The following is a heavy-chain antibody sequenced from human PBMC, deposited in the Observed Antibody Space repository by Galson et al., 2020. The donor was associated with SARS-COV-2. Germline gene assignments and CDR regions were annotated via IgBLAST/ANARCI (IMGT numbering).Heavy chain of an antibody. J-gene: IGHJ6*03. V-gene: IGHV4-34*01. CDR3: ARGAEERRLIVVFPYYYSYMDV. Sequence: SETLSLTCAVYGGSFRNYYWTWIRQSPEKGLEWLGEINHRGSTNYNPSLKSRVAMSVDASKNQFSLSLSSVTAADTAVYYCARGAEERRLIVVFPYYYSYMDVWGSGTTVTVSS. CDR2: INHRGST. D-gene: IGHD2-15*01. CDR1: GGSFRNYY.